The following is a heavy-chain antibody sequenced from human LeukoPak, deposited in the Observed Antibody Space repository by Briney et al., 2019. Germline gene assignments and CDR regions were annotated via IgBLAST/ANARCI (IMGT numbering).Heavy chain of an antibody. CDR1: GYTFTSYG. Sequence: ASVKVSCKASGYTFTSYGISWVRQAPGQGLEWMGWINPNSGGTNYAQKFQGRVTMTRDTSISTAYMELSRLRSDDTAVYYCAREPRFGYYGSGSRYFDYWGQGTLVTVSS. CDR3: AREPRFGYYGSGSRYFDY. CDR2: INPNSGGT. V-gene: IGHV1-2*02. D-gene: IGHD3-10*01. J-gene: IGHJ4*02.